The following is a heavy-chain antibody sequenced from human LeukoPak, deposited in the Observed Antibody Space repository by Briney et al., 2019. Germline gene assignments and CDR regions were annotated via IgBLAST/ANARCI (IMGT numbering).Heavy chain of an antibody. D-gene: IGHD2-15*01. CDR2: INPNSGGT. CDR3: ARKLNDYRDRGGFDI. CDR1: GYTFTGYY. J-gene: IGHJ3*02. Sequence: GASVKVSCKASGYTFTGYYMHWVRQAPGQGLEWMGWINPNSGGTNYAQKFQGRVTITADKSTSTAYMELSSLRSEDTAVYYCARKLNDYRDRGGFDIWGQGTMVTVSS. V-gene: IGHV1-2*02.